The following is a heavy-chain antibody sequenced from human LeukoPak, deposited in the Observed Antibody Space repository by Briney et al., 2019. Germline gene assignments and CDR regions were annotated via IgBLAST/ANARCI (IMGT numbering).Heavy chain of an antibody. Sequence: PGGSLRLSCAASGFSFNSYAMSWVRQAPGKGLEWVSAITGSGGSIYYADSVKGRFTISRDNSKSTLYLQMDSLRVEDTAVYYCAKDEQGFGMQLSHWGQGTLVTVS. V-gene: IGHV3-23*01. J-gene: IGHJ4*02. CDR2: ITGSGGSI. D-gene: IGHD1-14*01. CDR3: AKDEQGFGMQLSH. CDR1: GFSFNSYA.